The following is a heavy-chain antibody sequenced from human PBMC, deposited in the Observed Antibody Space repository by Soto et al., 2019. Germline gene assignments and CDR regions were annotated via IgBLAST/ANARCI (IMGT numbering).Heavy chain of an antibody. J-gene: IGHJ5*02. Sequence: EVQVVESGGGLIQPGGSLRLSCVVSGFTVSSTNYMSWVRQAPGKGLEWVSVIYSGGTTFYADSVKGRFTISRDNSKNPLYLQMNSLRAADTSFYYCHGYGSCGQGTLVTVSS. CDR1: GFTVSSTNY. CDR3: HGYGS. D-gene: IGHD5-12*01. CDR2: IYSGGTT. V-gene: IGHV3-53*01.